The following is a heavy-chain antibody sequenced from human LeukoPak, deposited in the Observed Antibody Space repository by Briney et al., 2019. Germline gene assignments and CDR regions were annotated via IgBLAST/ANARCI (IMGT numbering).Heavy chain of an antibody. Sequence: GGSLRLSCAASGFTFSSYAIHWVRQAPGKGLEWVALISYDGSNKYYADSVKGRFTISRDNSKNTLYLQMNSLRAEDTAVYYCARDPTASGSYYVYWGQGTLVTVSS. D-gene: IGHD1-26*01. V-gene: IGHV3-30*04. CDR3: ARDPTASGSYYVY. CDR1: GFTFSSYA. J-gene: IGHJ4*02. CDR2: ISYDGSNK.